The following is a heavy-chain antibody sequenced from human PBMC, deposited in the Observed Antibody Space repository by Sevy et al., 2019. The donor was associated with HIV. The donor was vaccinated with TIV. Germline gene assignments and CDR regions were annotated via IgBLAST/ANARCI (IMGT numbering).Heavy chain of an antibody. J-gene: IGHJ4*02. CDR3: ATDTTGYHSTLDC. Sequence: ASVKVSCKVSGYTLTEFSIHWVRQAPGKGLEWMGGFDPGDGDAETPYAQKFRDRLTMTADTSTDTVYMELSSLRSEDTAVYYCATDTTGYHSTLDCWGQGTLVTVSS. CDR2: FDPGDGDAET. CDR1: GYTLTEFS. D-gene: IGHD3-9*01. V-gene: IGHV1-24*01.